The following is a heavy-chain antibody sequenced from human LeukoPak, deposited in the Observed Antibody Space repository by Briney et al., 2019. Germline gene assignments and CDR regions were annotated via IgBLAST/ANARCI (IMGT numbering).Heavy chain of an antibody. CDR2: ISSSSSYI. Sequence: GGSLRLSCAASGFTFSSYSMNWVRQAPGKGLEWVSSISSSSSYIYYADSVKGRFTISRDNAKNSLYLQMNSLRAEDTAVYYCARDRNYYDSSGYGYYYYGMDVWGQGTTVTVSS. CDR3: ARDRNYYDSSGYGYYYYGMDV. CDR1: GFTFSSYS. V-gene: IGHV3-21*01. J-gene: IGHJ6*02. D-gene: IGHD3-22*01.